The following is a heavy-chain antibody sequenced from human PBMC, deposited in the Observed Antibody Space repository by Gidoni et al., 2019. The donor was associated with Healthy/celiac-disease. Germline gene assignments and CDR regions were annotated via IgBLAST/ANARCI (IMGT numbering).Heavy chain of an antibody. CDR1: GFSLSNARMG. CDR3: ARIPGYSYGDAFDI. J-gene: IGHJ3*02. CDR2: IFSNDEK. V-gene: IGHV2-26*01. D-gene: IGHD5-18*01. Sequence: QVTLKESGPVLVKPTETLTLTCTVPGFSLSNARMGVSWICQPPGKALEWLAHIFSNDEKSYSTSLKSRLTISKDTSKSQVVLTMTNMDPVDTATYYCARIPGYSYGDAFDIWGQGTMVTVSS.